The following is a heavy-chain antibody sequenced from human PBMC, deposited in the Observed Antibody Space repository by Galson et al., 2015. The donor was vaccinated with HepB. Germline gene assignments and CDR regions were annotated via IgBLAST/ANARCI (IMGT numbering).Heavy chain of an antibody. Sequence: TLSLTCTVSGGSISSYYWSWIRQPPGKGLEWIGYIHYSGSTNYNPSLKSRVTISVDTSKNQFSLKLSSVTAAETAVYYCARLIAVAGRDDWFDPWGQGILVTVSS. CDR1: GGSISSYY. D-gene: IGHD6-19*01. V-gene: IGHV4-59*08. CDR2: IHYSGST. CDR3: ARLIAVAGRDDWFDP. J-gene: IGHJ5*02.